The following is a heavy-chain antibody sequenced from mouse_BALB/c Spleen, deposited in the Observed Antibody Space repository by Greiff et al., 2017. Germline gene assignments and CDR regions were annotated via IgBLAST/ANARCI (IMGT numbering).Heavy chain of an antibody. D-gene: IGHD2-4*01. Sequence: VQLQQSGPGLVAPSQSLSITCTVSGFSLTSYGVHWVRQPPGKGLEWLGVIWAGGSTNYNSALMSRLSISKDNSKSQVFLKMNSLQTDDTAMYYCARDRSTMITLAYWGQGTLVTVSA. J-gene: IGHJ3*01. V-gene: IGHV2-9*02. CDR3: ARDRSTMITLAY. CDR2: IWAGGST. CDR1: GFSLTSYG.